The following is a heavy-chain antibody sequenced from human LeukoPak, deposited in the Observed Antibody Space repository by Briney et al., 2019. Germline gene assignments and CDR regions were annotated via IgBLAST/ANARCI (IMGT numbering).Heavy chain of an antibody. CDR2: ISGSGGST. Sequence: LTCTVSGAFISSYYWSWIRQPPGKGLEWVSAISGSGGSTYYADSVKGRFTISRDNSKNTLYLQMNSLRAEDTAVYYCAKGGYGSPCDYWGQGTLVTVSS. CDR1: GAFISSYY. D-gene: IGHD3-10*01. CDR3: AKGGYGSPCDY. J-gene: IGHJ4*02. V-gene: IGHV3-23*01.